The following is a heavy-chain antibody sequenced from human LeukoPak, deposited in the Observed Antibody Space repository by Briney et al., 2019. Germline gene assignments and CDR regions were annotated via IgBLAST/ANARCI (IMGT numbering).Heavy chain of an antibody. CDR1: GGSFSGYY. V-gene: IGHV4-34*01. J-gene: IGHJ4*02. Sequence: PSETLSLTCAVCGGSFSGYYWSWIRQPPGKGLEWIGEINHSGSTNYNPSLKSRLTISLDTSKNQFSLRLSSVTAADTAFYYCARRYNWNDRWDWGQGTLVTVSP. CDR3: ARRYNWNDRWD. D-gene: IGHD1-1*01. CDR2: INHSGST.